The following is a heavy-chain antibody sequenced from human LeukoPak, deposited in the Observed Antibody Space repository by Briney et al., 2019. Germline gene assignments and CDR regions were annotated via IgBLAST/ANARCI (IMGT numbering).Heavy chain of an antibody. CDR2: INHSGST. J-gene: IGHJ4*02. V-gene: IGHV4-34*01. CDR1: GGSFSGYY. CDR3: ATTRITMVRGAKNSGWYHY. D-gene: IGHD3-10*01. Sequence: SESLSLTCAVYGGSFSGYYWSWIRQPPGKGLECTGEINHSGSTNYNPSLKSRATISVDTSKNQFSLKLSSVTAADTAVYYCATTRITMVRGAKNSGWYHYWGQGTLVAVSS.